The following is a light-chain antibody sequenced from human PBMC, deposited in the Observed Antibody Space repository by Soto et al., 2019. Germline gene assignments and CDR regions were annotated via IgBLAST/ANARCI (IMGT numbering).Light chain of an antibody. Sequence: QSVRTQPPSASGSPGQSVTISCTGTKSDIGVYDFVSWYQHHPGKAPRLLIYEVVQRPSGVPDRFYGSKSGNTASLTVSGLQAADEADYFCAEYAASNHDVLACGTKV. J-gene: IGLJ1*01. CDR3: AEYAASNHDV. V-gene: IGLV2-8*01. CDR2: EVV. CDR1: KSDIGVYDF.